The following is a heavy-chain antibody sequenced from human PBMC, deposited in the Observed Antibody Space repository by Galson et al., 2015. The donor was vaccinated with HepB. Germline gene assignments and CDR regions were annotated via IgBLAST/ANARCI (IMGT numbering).Heavy chain of an antibody. V-gene: IGHV1-24*01. CDR2: FDPEDGET. CDR3: ARSLVYGDLSH. J-gene: IGHJ4*02. Sequence: SVKVSCKVSGYTLTELSMHWVRQAPGKGLEWMGGFDPEDGETIYAQKFQGRVTITRDTSASTAYMELSSLRSEDTAVYYCARSLVYGDLSHWGQGTLVTVSS. D-gene: IGHD4-17*01. CDR1: GYTLTELS.